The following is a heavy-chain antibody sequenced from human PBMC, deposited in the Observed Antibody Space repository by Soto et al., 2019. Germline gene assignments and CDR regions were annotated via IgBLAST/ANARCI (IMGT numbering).Heavy chain of an antibody. D-gene: IGHD2-21*02. CDR1: GGSFSGYY. Sequence: SETVSLTCAVYGGSFSGYYWSWIRQRPGKGLEWIGEINHSGSTNYNPSLKSRVTISVDTSKNQFSLKLSSVTAADTAVYYCARDHCGGDCHSSYWYFDLWGRGTPVT. V-gene: IGHV4-34*01. CDR3: ARDHCGGDCHSSYWYFDL. J-gene: IGHJ2*01. CDR2: INHSGST.